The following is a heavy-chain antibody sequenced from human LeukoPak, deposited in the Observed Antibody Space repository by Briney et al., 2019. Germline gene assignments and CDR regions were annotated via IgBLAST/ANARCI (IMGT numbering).Heavy chain of an antibody. D-gene: IGHD3-3*01. Sequence: PSETLSLTCAVYGGSFSGYYWSWIRQPPGKGLEWIGEINHSGSTNYNPSLKSRVTISVDTSKNQFSLKLGSVTAADTAVYYCARGLGENYDFWSGYYLFNWFDPWGQGTLVTVSS. V-gene: IGHV4-34*01. CDR2: INHSGST. CDR1: GGSFSGYY. CDR3: ARGLGENYDFWSGYYLFNWFDP. J-gene: IGHJ5*02.